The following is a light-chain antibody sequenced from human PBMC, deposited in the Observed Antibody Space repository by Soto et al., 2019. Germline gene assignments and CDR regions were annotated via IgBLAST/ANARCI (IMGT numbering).Light chain of an antibody. CDR2: EVS. J-gene: IGLJ2*01. Sequence: QSALTQPASVSGSPGQSITISCTGTSSDVGDYDYVSWYQQYAGKAPKMMIYEVSNRPSGVSNRVSGSKSGNTASPTISGLQAADASDYYCSSYRSSNTLLFGGGTKLTVL. CDR3: SSYRSSNTLL. V-gene: IGLV2-14*01. CDR1: SSDVGDYDY.